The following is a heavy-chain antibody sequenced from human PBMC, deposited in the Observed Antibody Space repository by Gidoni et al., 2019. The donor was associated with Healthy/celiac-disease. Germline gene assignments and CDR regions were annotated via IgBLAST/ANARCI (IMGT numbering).Heavy chain of an antibody. CDR1: GYTFTSYC. Sequence: QVQLVQSGAEVKKPGASVKVSCKASGYTFTSYCISWVRQAPGQGLEWMGWISAYNGNTNYAQKLQGRVTMTTDTSTSTAYMELRSLRSDDTAVYYCARDRHIVVVTSSLYYYYYGMDVWGQGTTVTVSS. CDR2: ISAYNGNT. CDR3: ARDRHIVVVTSSLYYYYYGMDV. D-gene: IGHD2-21*02. J-gene: IGHJ6*02. V-gene: IGHV1-18*01.